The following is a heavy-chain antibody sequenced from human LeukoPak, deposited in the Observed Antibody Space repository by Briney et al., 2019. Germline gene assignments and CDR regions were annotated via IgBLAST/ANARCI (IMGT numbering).Heavy chain of an antibody. Sequence: GESLKISCAASGFTFSTYTMNWVRQAPGKGLEWVSSITTSSSYIYYADSVKGRFTISRDNAKNSLYLQMNSLRAEDTAVYYCARHVVALGFDYWGQGTLVTVSS. CDR3: ARHVVALGFDY. CDR1: GFTFSTYT. CDR2: ITTSSSYI. J-gene: IGHJ4*02. V-gene: IGHV3-21*01. D-gene: IGHD3-22*01.